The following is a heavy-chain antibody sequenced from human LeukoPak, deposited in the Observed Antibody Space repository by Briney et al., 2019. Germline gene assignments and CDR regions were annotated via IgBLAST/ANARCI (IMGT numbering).Heavy chain of an antibody. CDR1: GFTFSNAW. J-gene: IGHJ3*02. CDR2: IKSKTDGGTT. D-gene: IGHD1-1*01. Sequence: NPGGSQRLSCAAFGFTFSNAWMSWVRQAPGKGLEWVGRIKSKTDGGTTDYAAPVKGRFTISRDDSKNTLYLQMNSLKTEDTAVYYCTTQYSWPIDAFDIWGQGTMVTVSS. CDR3: TTQYSWPIDAFDI. V-gene: IGHV3-15*01.